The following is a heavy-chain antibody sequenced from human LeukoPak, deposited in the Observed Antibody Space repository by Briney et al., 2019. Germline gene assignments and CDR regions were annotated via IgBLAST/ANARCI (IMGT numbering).Heavy chain of an antibody. V-gene: IGHV3-23*01. J-gene: IGHJ4*02. CDR2: ISGSGGST. CDR1: AFTFSNYA. Sequence: GGSLRLSCAAYAFTFSNYAMTWVRPPPGRGLEWVSAISGSGGSTYYAVSVKGRFTISRDNSKNTLYLQMNSLRAEDTALYYCTKARNYYDSGGYAYYFDHWGQGTLVTVSS. D-gene: IGHD3-22*01. CDR3: TKARNYYDSGGYAYYFDH.